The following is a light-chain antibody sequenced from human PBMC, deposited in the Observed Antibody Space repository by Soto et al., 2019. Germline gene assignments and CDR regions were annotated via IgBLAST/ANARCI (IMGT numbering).Light chain of an antibody. CDR3: QQYDNLPWT. J-gene: IGKJ1*01. CDR2: DAS. V-gene: IGKV1-33*01. Sequence: DIQMTRSPSSLSASVGDRVTITCQASQDISNYLNWYQQKPGKAPKLLIYDASNLETGVPSRFSGSGSGTEFTFTISSLQPEDIATYYCQQYDNLPWTFGQGTKVEIK. CDR1: QDISNY.